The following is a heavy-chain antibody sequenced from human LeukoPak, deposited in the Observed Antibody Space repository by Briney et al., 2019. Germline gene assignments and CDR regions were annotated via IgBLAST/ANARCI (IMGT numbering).Heavy chain of an antibody. Sequence: GGSLRLSCAASGFTFSSYAMSWVRQAPGKGLEWVSAISGSGGSTYYADSVKGRFTISKDSSRNTLYLQMENLRTEDTAVYYCAKSPTRTLNYFDSWGQGTLVIVSS. D-gene: IGHD3/OR15-3a*01. J-gene: IGHJ4*02. V-gene: IGHV3-23*01. CDR1: GFTFSSYA. CDR3: AKSPTRTLNYFDS. CDR2: ISGSGGST.